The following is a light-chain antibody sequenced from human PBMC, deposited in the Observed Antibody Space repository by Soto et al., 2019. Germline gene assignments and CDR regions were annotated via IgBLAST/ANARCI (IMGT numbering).Light chain of an antibody. V-gene: IGLV1-40*01. CDR1: SSNIGAGYD. J-gene: IGLJ3*02. Sequence: QSVLTQPPSVSGAPGQRVTISCTGSSSNIGAGYDVHWYQQLPGTAPKLLIYGNSNRPSGVPDRFSGSKSGTSASLAITGLHADEEADYYCQSYDSSLSGSVFGGGTKLTVL. CDR3: QSYDSSLSGSV. CDR2: GNS.